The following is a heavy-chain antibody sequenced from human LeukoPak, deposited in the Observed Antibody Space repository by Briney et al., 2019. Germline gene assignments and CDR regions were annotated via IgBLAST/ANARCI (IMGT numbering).Heavy chain of an antibody. CDR1: GFTFIYYA. CDR3: VKDRGQSIETAGHLGS. D-gene: IGHD5-24*01. V-gene: IGHV3-64D*06. Sequence: PGGSLRLSCSASGFTFIYYAMHWVRQAPGKGLEYVSGISSNGGNTYYADSVKGRFTMSRANTNNTLYLQMSSPRAEDTALYYCVKDRGQSIETAGHLGSWGQGTLVTVSS. CDR2: ISSNGGNT. J-gene: IGHJ4*02.